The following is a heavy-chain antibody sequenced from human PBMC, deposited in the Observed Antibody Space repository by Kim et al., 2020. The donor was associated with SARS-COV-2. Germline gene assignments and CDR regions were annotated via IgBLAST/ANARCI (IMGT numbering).Heavy chain of an antibody. D-gene: IGHD2-15*01. CDR3: ARQSDCSGGTCYGVDY. Sequence: GESLKISCKGSGYSFSSYWISWVRQMPGKGLEWMGTIDPSDAYTNYSPSFQGHVTILVDKSISTAYLQWSSLKASDTAMYYCARQSDCSGGTCYGVDYWGQGTLVTVSS. J-gene: IGHJ4*02. CDR2: IDPSDAYT. CDR1: GYSFSSYW. V-gene: IGHV5-10-1*01.